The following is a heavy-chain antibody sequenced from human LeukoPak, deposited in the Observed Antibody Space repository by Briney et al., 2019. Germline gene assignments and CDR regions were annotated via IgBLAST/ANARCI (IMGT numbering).Heavy chain of an antibody. CDR2: IYTSGST. CDR1: GGSISGGNYY. CDR3: AREFDL. Sequence: SETLSLTCTVSGGSISGGNYYWNWIRQPAGKGLEWIGLIYTSGSTYYNPSLKSRLTISLDTSKNQFSLKLGSVTAADTAVYYCAREFDLWGRGTLVTVSS. V-gene: IGHV4-61*02. J-gene: IGHJ2*01.